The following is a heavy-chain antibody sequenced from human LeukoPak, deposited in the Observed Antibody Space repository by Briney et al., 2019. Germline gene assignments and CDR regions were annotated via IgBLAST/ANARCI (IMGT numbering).Heavy chain of an antibody. CDR1: GGSFSGYY. J-gene: IGHJ4*02. D-gene: IGHD4-11*01. CDR3: ARGSRLHLDY. Sequence: LETLSLTRAVYGGSFSGYYWSWIRQPPGKGLEWIGEINHSGSTNYNPSLKSRVTISVDTSKNQFSLKLSSVTAADTAVYYCARGSRLHLDYWGQGTLVTVSS. CDR2: INHSGST. V-gene: IGHV4-34*01.